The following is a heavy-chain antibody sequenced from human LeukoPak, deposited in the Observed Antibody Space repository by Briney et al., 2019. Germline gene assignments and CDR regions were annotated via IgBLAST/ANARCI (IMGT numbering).Heavy chain of an antibody. Sequence: SETLSLTCAVYGGSISSYYWSWIRQPPGKGLEWIGYIYYSGTTNYNPSLKSRVTMSVDTSKNQFSLKLSSVTAADTAVYYCARHRYGDYYYYDMDVWGQGTTVTVSS. CDR1: GGSISSYY. J-gene: IGHJ6*02. V-gene: IGHV4-59*08. CDR2: IYYSGTT. CDR3: ARHRYGDYYYYDMDV. D-gene: IGHD4-17*01.